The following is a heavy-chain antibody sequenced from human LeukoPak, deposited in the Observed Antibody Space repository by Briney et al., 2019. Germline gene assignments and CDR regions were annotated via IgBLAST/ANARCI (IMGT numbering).Heavy chain of an antibody. D-gene: IGHD1-26*01. J-gene: IGHJ4*02. V-gene: IGHV4-59*12. CDR3: ARDPLGASRY. Sequence: SETLSLTCTVSSGSISTYFWSWIRQPPGKGLEWIGYIYYSGSTYYNPSLKSRVTISVDTSKNQFSLKLSSVTAADTAVYYCARDPLGASRYWGQGTLVTVSS. CDR2: IYYSGST. CDR1: SGSISTYF.